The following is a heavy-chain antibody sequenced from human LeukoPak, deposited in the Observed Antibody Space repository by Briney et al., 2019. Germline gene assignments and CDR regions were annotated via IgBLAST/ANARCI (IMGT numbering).Heavy chain of an antibody. J-gene: IGHJ3*02. CDR3: ARRPEALHAFDI. Sequence: PSETLSLTCTVSGDSISSSGYYWGWIRQSPGKGLEWIGRLYYSGTTYYNPSLKSRVTISADTSKNQFSLKVSSVTAADTAVYYCARRPEALHAFDIWGQGTTVTVSS. CDR2: LYYSGTT. V-gene: IGHV4-39*01. CDR1: GDSISSSGYY.